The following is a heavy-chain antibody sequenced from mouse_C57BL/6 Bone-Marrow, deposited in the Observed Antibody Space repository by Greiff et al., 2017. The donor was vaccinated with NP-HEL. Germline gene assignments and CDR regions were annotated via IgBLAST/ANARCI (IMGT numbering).Heavy chain of an antibody. Sequence: VQLQQSGSELRSPGSSVKLSCKDFDSEVFPIAYMSWVRQKPGHGFEWIGGILPSIGRTIYGEKFEDKATLDADTLSNTAYLELNSLTSEDSAIYYCARGNGNYDYFDYWGQGTTLTVSS. V-gene: IGHV15-2*01. CDR2: ILPSIGRT. J-gene: IGHJ2*01. CDR3: ARGNGNYDYFDY. D-gene: IGHD2-1*01. CDR1: DSEVFPIAY.